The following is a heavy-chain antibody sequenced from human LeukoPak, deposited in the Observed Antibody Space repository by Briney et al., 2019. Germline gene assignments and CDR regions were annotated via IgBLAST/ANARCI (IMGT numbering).Heavy chain of an antibody. Sequence: NPSETLSLPCTVSVGPFSSYYGSGIRQPPGKGLEWIGYIYYSGSTNYNPSLKSRVTISVDTSKNQFSLKLSSVTAADTAVYYCARNPRSWTFMDVWGQGTTVTVSS. J-gene: IGHJ6*02. CDR3: ARNPRSWTFMDV. CDR2: IYYSGST. V-gene: IGHV4-59*01. CDR1: VGPFSSYY. D-gene: IGHD6-13*01.